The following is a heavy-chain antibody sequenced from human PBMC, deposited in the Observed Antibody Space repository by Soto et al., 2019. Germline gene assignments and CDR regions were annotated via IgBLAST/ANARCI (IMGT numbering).Heavy chain of an antibody. CDR1: GFTFSVYA. V-gene: IGHV3-23*01. CDR3: ASLGVGDWANYYYYYFMDV. J-gene: IGHJ6*02. D-gene: IGHD3-10*01. Sequence: EVQLLESGGGFVQPGGSLRLSCAATGFTFSVYAMTWVRQAPGKGLEWVSAVTANGGSTYSTDSVKGRFTISSDKSKNTLFLPVNSLRAEDTAVYYCASLGVGDWANYYYYYFMDVWCQVPTVTVS. CDR2: VTANGGST.